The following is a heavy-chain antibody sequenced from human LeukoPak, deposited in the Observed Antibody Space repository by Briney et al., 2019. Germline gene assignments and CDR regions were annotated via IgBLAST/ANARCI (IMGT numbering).Heavy chain of an antibody. CDR2: IYPDDSDI. CDR1: GYSFSTHW. CDR3: ARHGGAYCSGNCFYYFDY. V-gene: IGHV5-51*01. D-gene: IGHD2-21*02. Sequence: GESLKISCKGSGYSFSTHWIGWVRQMPGKGLEWMGIIYPDDSDITYSPPFQGQVTISADKPISTAYLQWSSLKASDTAIYYCARHGGAYCSGNCFYYFDYWGQGTLVTVSS. J-gene: IGHJ4*02.